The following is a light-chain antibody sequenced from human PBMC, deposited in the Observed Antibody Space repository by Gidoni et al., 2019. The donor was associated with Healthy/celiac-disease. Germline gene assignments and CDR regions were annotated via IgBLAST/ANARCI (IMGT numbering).Light chain of an antibody. CDR1: QSVRSY. V-gene: IGKV3-11*01. CDR3: QQRSNWLFT. Sequence: EIVFTQSPATLSLSPGERATLSCRASQSVRSYLAWYQQKPGQAPRLLIYDASNRATGIPARFSGSGSGTDFTLTISSLEPEDFAVYYCQQRSNWLFTFGPGTKVDIK. J-gene: IGKJ3*01. CDR2: DAS.